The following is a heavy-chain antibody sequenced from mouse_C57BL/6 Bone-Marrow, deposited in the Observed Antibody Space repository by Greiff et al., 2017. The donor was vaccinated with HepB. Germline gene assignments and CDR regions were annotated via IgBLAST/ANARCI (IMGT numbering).Heavy chain of an antibody. V-gene: IGHV1-15*01. J-gene: IGHJ2*01. CDR2: IDPETGGT. Sequence: SGAELVRPGASVTLSCKASGYTFTDYEMHWVKQTPVHGLEWIGAIDPETGGTAYNQKFKGKAILTADKSSSTAYMELRSLTSEDSAVYYCTREGVTTNYWGQGTTLTVSS. D-gene: IGHD2-2*01. CDR3: TREGVTTNY. CDR1: GYTFTDYE.